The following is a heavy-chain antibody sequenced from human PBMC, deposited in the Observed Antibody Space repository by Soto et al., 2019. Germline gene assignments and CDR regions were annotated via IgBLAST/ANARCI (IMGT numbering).Heavy chain of an antibody. D-gene: IGHD3-3*01. V-gene: IGHV3-15*07. J-gene: IGHJ3*02. CDR1: GFTFSNAW. Sequence: GGSLRLSCAASGFTFSNAWMNWVRQAPGKGLEWVGRIKSKTDGGTTDYAAPVKGRFTISRDDSKNTLYLQMNSLKTEDTAVYYCTTDSNLGITEAFDIWGQGTMVTVSS. CDR3: TTDSNLGITEAFDI. CDR2: IKSKTDGGTT.